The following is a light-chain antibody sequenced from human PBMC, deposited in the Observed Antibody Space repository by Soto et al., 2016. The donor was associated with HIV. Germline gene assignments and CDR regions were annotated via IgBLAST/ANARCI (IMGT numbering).Light chain of an antibody. CDR2: DDS. CDR1: NIGTKS. J-gene: IGLJ1*01. CDR3: QVWHSDRDNYV. Sequence: SYELTQPPSVSVAPGKTARVTCGGNNIGTKSVHWYQQKPGQAPVLVVYDDSDRPSGIPERFSASNSGSAATLTISRVEAGDEADYYCQVWHSDRDNYVFGPGTKVTVL. V-gene: IGLV3-21*03.